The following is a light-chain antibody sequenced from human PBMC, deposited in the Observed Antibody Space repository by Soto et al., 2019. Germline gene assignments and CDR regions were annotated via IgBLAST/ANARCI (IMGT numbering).Light chain of an antibody. V-gene: IGKV3-20*01. CDR3: QQYDSSPLT. J-gene: IGKJ4*01. Sequence: EIVLTQSPGTLSLSPGERATLSCRASQMLSSGELAWYQQKPGQAPRLLISGASSRATGIPDRFSASGSATDFILTITRLEPEDFAVYYCQQYDSSPLTFGGGTKVEIK. CDR1: QMLSSGE. CDR2: GAS.